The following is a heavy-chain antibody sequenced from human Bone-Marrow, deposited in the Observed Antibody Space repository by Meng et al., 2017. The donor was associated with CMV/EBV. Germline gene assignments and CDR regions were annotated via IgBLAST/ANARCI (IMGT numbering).Heavy chain of an antibody. CDR1: GYTFTSYG. J-gene: IGHJ6*02. CDR3: ARDYPNWSCTSCYSRVYYYYGMDV. V-gene: IGHV1-18*01. CDR2: ISAYNGNT. D-gene: IGHD2-2*02. Sequence: ASVKVSCKASGYTFTSYGISWVGQAPGQGLEWMGWISAYNGNTNYAQKLQGRVTMTTDTSTSTAYMELRSLRSDDTAVYYCARDYPNWSCTSCYSRVYYYYGMDVWGQGTTITVSS.